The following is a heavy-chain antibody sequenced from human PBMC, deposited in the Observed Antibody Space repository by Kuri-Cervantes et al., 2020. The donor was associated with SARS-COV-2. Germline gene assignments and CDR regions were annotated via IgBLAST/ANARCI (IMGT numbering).Heavy chain of an antibody. J-gene: IGHJ4*02. CDR1: GGSIRNFY. CDR3: ARRHGYCSSTSCPSYYFDY. D-gene: IGHD2-2*03. CDR2: IHYSGST. V-gene: IGHV4-59*12. Sequence: SETLSLTCTVSGGSIRNFYWSWIRQPPGKGLEWIGYIHYSGSTTYNPSLKSRVTISVDTSKNQFSLKLSSVTAADTAVYYCARRHGYCSSTSCPSYYFDYWGQGTRVTGAS.